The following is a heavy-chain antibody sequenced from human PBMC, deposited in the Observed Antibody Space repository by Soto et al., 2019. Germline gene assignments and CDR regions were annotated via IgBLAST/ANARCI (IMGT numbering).Heavy chain of an antibody. Sequence: SATLSLTCTVSGGSISSYYWSWIRQPPGKGLEWIGYIYYSGSTNYNPSLKSRVTISVDTSKNQYSLKLSSVTAADTAVYYCARVLDSNSPSYYYYYYMDVWGKGTTVTVSS. J-gene: IGHJ6*03. CDR2: IYYSGST. CDR3: ARVLDSNSPSYYYYYYMDV. V-gene: IGHV4-59*01. CDR1: GGSISSYY. D-gene: IGHD4-4*01.